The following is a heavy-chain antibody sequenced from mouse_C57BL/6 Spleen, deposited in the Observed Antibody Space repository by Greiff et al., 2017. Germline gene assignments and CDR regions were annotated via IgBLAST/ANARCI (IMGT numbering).Heavy chain of an antibody. CDR2: INPSSGYT. CDR3: ARGAVTTCDY. J-gene: IGHJ2*01. D-gene: IGHD2-5*01. Sequence: QVQLQQSGAELAKPGASVKLSCKASGYTFTSYWMHWVKQRPGQGLEWIGYINPSSGYTTYNQKFKDKATLTADQSSSTAYMQLSSLTYEDSAVXYCARGAVTTCDYWGQGTTLTVSS. CDR1: GYTFTSYW. V-gene: IGHV1-7*01.